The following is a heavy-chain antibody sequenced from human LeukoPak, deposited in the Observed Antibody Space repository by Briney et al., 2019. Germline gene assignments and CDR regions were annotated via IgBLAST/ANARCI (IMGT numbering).Heavy chain of an antibody. CDR2: IRYDGSNK. V-gene: IGHV3-30*02. Sequence: GGSLRLSCAASGFTFSSYGMHWVRQAPGKGLEWVAFIRYDGSNKYCADSVKGRFTISRDNSKNTLYLQMNSLRAEDTAVYYCAKDGLGEIVVVPAPFDYWGQGTLVTVSS. D-gene: IGHD2-2*01. CDR3: AKDGLGEIVVVPAPFDY. CDR1: GFTFSSYG. J-gene: IGHJ4*02.